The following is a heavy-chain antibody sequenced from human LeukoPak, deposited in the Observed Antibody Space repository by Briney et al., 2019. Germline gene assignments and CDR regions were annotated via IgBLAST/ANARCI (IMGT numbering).Heavy chain of an antibody. CDR2: ISYDGSNK. CDR3: ARGSQQLVIDY. D-gene: IGHD6-13*01. CDR1: GFTFSSYA. V-gene: IGHV3-30-3*01. Sequence: GGPLRLSCAASGFTFSSYAMHWVRQAPGKGLEWVAVISYDGSNKYYADSVKGRFTISRDNAKNSLYLQMNSLRDEDTAMYYCARGSQQLVIDYWGQGILVTVSS. J-gene: IGHJ4*02.